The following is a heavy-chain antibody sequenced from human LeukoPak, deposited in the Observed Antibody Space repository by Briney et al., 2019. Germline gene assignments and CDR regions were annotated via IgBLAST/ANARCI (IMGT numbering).Heavy chain of an antibody. CDR2: IYYSGST. CDR3: ARRLVVPAAMFSGYYYYYMDV. Sequence: SETLSLTCTVSDGSITNYYWSWIRQPPGKGLEWIGSIYYSGSTNYNPSLKSRVTISVDTSKNQFSLKLSSVTAADTAVYYCARRLVVPAAMFSGYYYYYMDVWGKGTTVTISS. CDR1: DGSITNYY. V-gene: IGHV4-59*01. D-gene: IGHD2-2*01. J-gene: IGHJ6*03.